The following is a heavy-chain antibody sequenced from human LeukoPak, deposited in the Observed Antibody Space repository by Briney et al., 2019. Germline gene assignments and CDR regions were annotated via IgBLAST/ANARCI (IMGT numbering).Heavy chain of an antibody. CDR1: GYSFSSYW. CDR2: IYLGDSDT. D-gene: IGHD6-19*01. Sequence: GESLEISCKGSGYSFSSYWIAWVRQMPGKGLGWMGIIYLGDSDTRYSPSFQGQVTISADKSISSAYLQWSSLKASDTATYYCARSGGSGWDEGFDYWGQGTLVTVSS. V-gene: IGHV5-51*01. J-gene: IGHJ4*02. CDR3: ARSGGSGWDEGFDY.